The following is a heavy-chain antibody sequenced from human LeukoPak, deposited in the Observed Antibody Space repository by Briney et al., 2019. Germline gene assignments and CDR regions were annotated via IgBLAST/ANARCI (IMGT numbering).Heavy chain of an antibody. CDR2: ISSTSSDL. D-gene: IGHD3-10*01. Sequence: PGGSLRLSCAASGFNFKSYSMNWVRQAPGKGLVWVSFISSTSSDLLYADSVKGRFTVFRDNGKNSLYLQMNSLRAEDTAVYYCARAAGHYFDYWGQGSLVTVSS. J-gene: IGHJ4*02. CDR3: ARAAGHYFDY. V-gene: IGHV3-21*06. CDR1: GFNFKSYS.